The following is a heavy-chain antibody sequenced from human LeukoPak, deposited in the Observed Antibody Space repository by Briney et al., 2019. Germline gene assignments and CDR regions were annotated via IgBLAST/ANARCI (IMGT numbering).Heavy chain of an antibody. CDR2: IYPGDCDP. CDR1: GYSFTSYW. CDR3: ARHSSDYDFWSGYYNSPFDY. Sequence: GESLKISCKGSGYSFTSYWIGWVRPMPGKGLEWMGIIYPGDCDPRYSPLFQGPVTLPADQSLSTAYLQWSSLKASDTAMYYCARHSSDYDFWSGYYNSPFDYWGQGTLVTVSS. V-gene: IGHV5-51*01. D-gene: IGHD3-3*01. J-gene: IGHJ4*02.